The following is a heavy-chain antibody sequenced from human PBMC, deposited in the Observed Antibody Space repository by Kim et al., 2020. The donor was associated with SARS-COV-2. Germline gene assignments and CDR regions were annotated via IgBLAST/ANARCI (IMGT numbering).Heavy chain of an antibody. CDR3: ARSFRWGGYYPNYFDY. J-gene: IGHJ4*02. CDR2: IYYSGST. V-gene: IGHV4-59*13. Sequence: SETLSLTCTVSGGSISSYYWSWIRQPPGKGLEWIGYIYYSGSTNYNPSLKSRVTISVDTSKNQFSLKLSSVTAADTAVYYCARSFRWGGYYPNYFDYWGQGTLVTVSS. D-gene: IGHD3-3*01. CDR1: GGSISSYY.